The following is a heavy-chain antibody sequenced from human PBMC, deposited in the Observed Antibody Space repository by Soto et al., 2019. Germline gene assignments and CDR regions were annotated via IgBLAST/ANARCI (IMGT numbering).Heavy chain of an antibody. CDR3: AREGIATRQLHWAPFDY. CDR1: GFTFSSYG. J-gene: IGHJ4*02. CDR2: IWYDGSNK. V-gene: IGHV3-33*01. Sequence: GGSLRLSCAASGFTFSSYGMHWVRQAPGKGLEWVAVIWYDGSNKYYADSVKGRFTISRDNSKNTLYLQMNSLRAEDTAVYYCAREGIATRQLHWAPFDYWGQGTLVTVSS. D-gene: IGHD6-13*01.